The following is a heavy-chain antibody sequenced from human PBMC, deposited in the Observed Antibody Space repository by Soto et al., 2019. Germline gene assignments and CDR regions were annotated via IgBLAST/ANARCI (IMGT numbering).Heavy chain of an antibody. CDR1: GYTFNTYY. Sequence: ASVKXSCKPSGYTFNTYYLHWVRQAPGQALEWMGVIHPSGGGTTYAQKFLGRVTVTRDTSTSTVFMELSSLRSDDTAVYYCARGGHIAVVTASFDYWGQGTLVTVSS. CDR3: ARGGHIAVVTASFDY. J-gene: IGHJ4*02. CDR2: IHPSGGGT. V-gene: IGHV1-46*02. D-gene: IGHD2-21*02.